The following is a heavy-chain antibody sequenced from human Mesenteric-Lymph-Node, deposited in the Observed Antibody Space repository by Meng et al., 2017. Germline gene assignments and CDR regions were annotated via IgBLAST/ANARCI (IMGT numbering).Heavy chain of an antibody. Sequence: GGSLRLSCAASGFTFSDHYMDWVRQAPGKGLEWVGRIRNRANSYTTEYAASVKGRFTISRDDSKNSLDLQMNSLKTEDTAVYFCARSRRAASSRYYAEDWGQGTLVTVSS. D-gene: IGHD3-22*01. CDR3: ARSRRAASSRYYAED. J-gene: IGHJ4*02. V-gene: IGHV3-72*01. CDR1: GFTFSDHY. CDR2: IRNRANSYTT.